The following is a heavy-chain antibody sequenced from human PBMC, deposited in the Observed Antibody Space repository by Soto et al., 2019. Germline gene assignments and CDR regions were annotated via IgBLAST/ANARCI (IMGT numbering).Heavy chain of an antibody. CDR1: GFSLSTSGLG. D-gene: IGHD2-15*01. J-gene: IGHJ4*02. Sequence: QITLKESGPTLVKPTQTLTLTCTFSGFSLSTSGLGVGWIRQPPGKALEWLTTIYWDDDKRYSPSLRSRLTGITDTPKNQGVPTMTNRDPVDTATYYCAHNLQPDVEELSSPPSSFDSWGRGTLVTVSS. V-gene: IGHV2-5*02. CDR2: IYWDDDK. CDR3: AHNLQPDVEELSSPPSSFDS.